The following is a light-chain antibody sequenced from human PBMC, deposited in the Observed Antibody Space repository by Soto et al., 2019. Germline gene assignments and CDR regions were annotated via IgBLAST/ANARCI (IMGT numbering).Light chain of an antibody. J-gene: IGKJ1*01. V-gene: IGKV3-20*01. CDR3: QQYGSSRT. CDR2: GAS. Sequence: EIVLTQSPGILSLSPGERATLSCRASQSVSSSYLAWYQQKPGQAPRLLIYGASSRATGIPDRFSGSGSGTDFTLTISRLEPEDFAVYYCQQYGSSRTFGQVTKVEIK. CDR1: QSVSSSY.